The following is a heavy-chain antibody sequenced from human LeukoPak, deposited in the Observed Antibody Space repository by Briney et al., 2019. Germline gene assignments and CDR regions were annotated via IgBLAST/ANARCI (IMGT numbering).Heavy chain of an antibody. V-gene: IGHV1-2*02. J-gene: IGHJ4*02. CDR2: INPNSGGT. CDR1: GYTFTGYY. D-gene: IGHD3-10*01. Sequence: ASVTVSCKASGYTFTGYYMHWVRQAPGQGLEWMGWINPNSGGTNYAQKFQGRVTMTRDTSISTAYMELSRLRSDDTAVYYCARGPPRNYYGSGSFNLDYWGQGTLVTVSS. CDR3: ARGPPRNYYGSGSFNLDY.